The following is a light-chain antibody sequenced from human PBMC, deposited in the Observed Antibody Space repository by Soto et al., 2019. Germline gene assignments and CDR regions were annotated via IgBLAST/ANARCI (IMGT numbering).Light chain of an antibody. CDR2: KAS. CDR3: QHYNSYSEA. Sequence: DIQMTQSPSTLSGSLGDRLTITCRASQTISSWLAWYQQKPGKAPKLLIYKASTLKSGVPSRFSGSGSGTEFTLTISSLQPDDFATYYCQHYNSYSEAFGQRTNVDI. J-gene: IGKJ1*01. V-gene: IGKV1-5*03. CDR1: QTISSW.